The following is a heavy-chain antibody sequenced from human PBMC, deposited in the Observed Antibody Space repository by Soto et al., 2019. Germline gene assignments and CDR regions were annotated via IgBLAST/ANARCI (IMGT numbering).Heavy chain of an antibody. Sequence: GGSLRLSCAASGFPFSSYAMHWVRQAPGKGLEYVSAISSNGGSTYYANSVKGRFTISRDNSKNTLYLQMGSLRAEDMAVYYCASDSSSRAYYMDVWGKGTTVTVSS. D-gene: IGHD6-13*01. V-gene: IGHV3-64*01. CDR3: ASDSSSRAYYMDV. CDR2: ISSNGGST. CDR1: GFPFSSYA. J-gene: IGHJ6*03.